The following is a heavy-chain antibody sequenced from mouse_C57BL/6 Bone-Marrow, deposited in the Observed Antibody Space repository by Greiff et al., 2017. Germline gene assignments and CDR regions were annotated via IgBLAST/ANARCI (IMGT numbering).Heavy chain of an antibody. CDR3: ATSLAQGFDY. Sequence: QVQLQQSGPELVKPGASVKLSCKASGYTFTSYDINWVKQRPGQGLEWIGWIYPRDGSTKYNEKFKGKATFTVDTSSSTAYLELHSLTSEDSAFYFCATSLAQGFDYWGQGTTLTVSS. D-gene: IGHD6-1*01. CDR1: GYTFTSYD. CDR2: IYPRDGST. J-gene: IGHJ2*01. V-gene: IGHV1-85*01.